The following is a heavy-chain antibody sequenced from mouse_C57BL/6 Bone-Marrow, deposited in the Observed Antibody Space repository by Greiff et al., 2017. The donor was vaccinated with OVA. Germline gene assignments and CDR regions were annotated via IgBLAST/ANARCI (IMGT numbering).Heavy chain of an antibody. V-gene: IGHV1-55*01. D-gene: IGHD1-1*01. CDR3: ARNPLRYPYYLDD. CDR2: IYPGSGST. J-gene: IGHJ2*01. CDR1: GYTFTSYW. Sequence: QVQLKQPGAELVKPGASVKMSCKASGYTFTSYWITWVKQRPGQGLEWIGDIYPGSGSTNYNEKFKSKATLTVDTSSSTAYMQLSSLTSEDSAVYYCARNPLRYPYYLDDWGQGTTRTVSS.